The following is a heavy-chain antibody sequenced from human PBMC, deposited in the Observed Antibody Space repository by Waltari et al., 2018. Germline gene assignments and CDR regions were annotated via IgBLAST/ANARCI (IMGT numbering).Heavy chain of an antibody. CDR1: GAPLRSSMYT. J-gene: IGHJ4*02. Sequence: QLQLQASGPGLVNPPETLSLTCPVPGAPLRSSMYTWGWIRQPPGKGLEWIGSIYYSGSTYYNPSLKSRVTISVDTSKNQFSLKLSSVTAADTAVYYCASVGPPDGDYWGQGTLVTVSS. CDR2: IYYSGST. CDR3: ASVGPPDGDY. V-gene: IGHV4-39*07.